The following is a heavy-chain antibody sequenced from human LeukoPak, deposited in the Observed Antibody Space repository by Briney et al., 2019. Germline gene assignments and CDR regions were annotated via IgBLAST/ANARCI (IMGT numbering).Heavy chain of an antibody. D-gene: IGHD3-3*01. CDR1: GGSISSYY. CDR2: IYYSGST. V-gene: IGHV4-59*08. Sequence: SETLSLTCTVSGGSISSYYWSWIRQPPGKGLEWIGYIYYSGSTNYNPSLKSRVSTSVDTSKKQFSLNLRSVTAADTAVYFCARYWSGFDYWGQGTLVTVSS. CDR3: ARYWSGFDY. J-gene: IGHJ4*02.